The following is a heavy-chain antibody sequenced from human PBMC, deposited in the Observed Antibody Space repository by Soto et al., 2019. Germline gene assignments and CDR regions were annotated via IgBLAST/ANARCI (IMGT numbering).Heavy chain of an antibody. D-gene: IGHD6-19*01. CDR2: INAGNGNT. Sequence: GASVKVFCKASGYTFTSYAMHWVRQAPGQRLEWMGWINAGNGNTKYSQKFQGRVTITRDTSASTAYMELSSLRSEDTAVYYCARRAGWYGDAFDIWGQGTMVTVS. J-gene: IGHJ3*02. CDR3: ARRAGWYGDAFDI. V-gene: IGHV1-3*01. CDR1: GYTFTSYA.